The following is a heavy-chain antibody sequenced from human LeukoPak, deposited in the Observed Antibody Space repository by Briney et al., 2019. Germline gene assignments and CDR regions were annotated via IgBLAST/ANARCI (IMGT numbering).Heavy chain of an antibody. CDR3: ARDRSGWYYFDY. CDR2: ISSSSSYI. V-gene: IGHV3-21*01. CDR1: GFTFSSYS. J-gene: IGHJ4*02. Sequence: GGSLRLSCAASGFTFSSYSMNWVRQAPGKGLEWVSSISSSSSYIYYADSVKGRFTISRDNAKNSLYLQMNSLRAEDTAVYYCARDRSGWYYFDYWGQGSLVTVSS. D-gene: IGHD6-19*01.